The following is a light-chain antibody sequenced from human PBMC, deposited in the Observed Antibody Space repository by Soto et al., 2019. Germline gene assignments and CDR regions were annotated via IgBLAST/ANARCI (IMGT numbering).Light chain of an antibody. CDR1: QSVSSN. CDR3: QQYNNWPPNT. CDR2: GAS. J-gene: IGKJ4*01. Sequence: EIVMTXSPATLSVSPGERATLSCRASQSVSSNLAWYQQKPGQAPRLLIYGASTRATGIPARFSGSGSGTDFTLTISSLQYEDFAVYYCQQYNNWPPNTFGGGTKVEIK. V-gene: IGKV3-15*01.